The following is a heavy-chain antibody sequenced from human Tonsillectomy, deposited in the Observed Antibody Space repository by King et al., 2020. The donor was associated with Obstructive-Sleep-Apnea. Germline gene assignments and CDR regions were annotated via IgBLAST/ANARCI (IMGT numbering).Heavy chain of an antibody. V-gene: IGHV3-48*04. CDR2: ISSSGSAI. CDR1: GFTFSSYS. CDR3: ARKEETYTNWFDP. J-gene: IGHJ5*02. Sequence: QLVQSGGGLVQPGGSLRLSCAASGFTFSSYSMIWVRQAPGKGLEWISYISSSGSAIFHADSVKGRFTISRDNAKSSLYLQMNSLRAEDTAVYYCARKEETYTNWFDPWGQGTLVTVSS. D-gene: IGHD4-11*01.